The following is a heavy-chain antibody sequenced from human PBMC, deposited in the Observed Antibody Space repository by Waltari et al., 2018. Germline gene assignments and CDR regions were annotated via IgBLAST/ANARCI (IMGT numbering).Heavy chain of an antibody. Sequence: QVQLQESGPGLVKPSETLSLTCAVSGYSISSGYYWGWIRQPPGKGLEWIGSIYHSGSTYYNPSLKSRVTISVDTSKNQFSLKLSSVTAADTAVYYCARLKDYYDSSGHWYFDLWGRGTLVTVSS. CDR2: IYHSGST. CDR3: ARLKDYYDSSGHWYFDL. V-gene: IGHV4-38-2*01. CDR1: GYSISSGYY. J-gene: IGHJ2*01. D-gene: IGHD3-22*01.